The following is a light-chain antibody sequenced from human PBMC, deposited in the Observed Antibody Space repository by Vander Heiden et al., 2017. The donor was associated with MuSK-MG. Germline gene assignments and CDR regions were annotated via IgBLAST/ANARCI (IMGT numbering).Light chain of an antibody. CDR3: QQYDDFPLT. CDR2: DAS. Sequence: DIQMTQSPSSLSASVGDRVTITCQASQDISNYLNWYQQKPGKAPKLLIYDASNLETGVPSRFSGSGSGTDFTFTISSLQPEDIATYYCQQYDDFPLTFGHGTKVDVK. J-gene: IGKJ3*01. CDR1: QDISNY. V-gene: IGKV1-33*01.